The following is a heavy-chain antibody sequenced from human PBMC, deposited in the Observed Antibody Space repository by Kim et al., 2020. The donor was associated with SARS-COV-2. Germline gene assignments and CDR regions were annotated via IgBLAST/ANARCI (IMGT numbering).Heavy chain of an antibody. D-gene: IGHD2-8*02. CDR3: TRDRGTDGSTGPTNDF. Sequence: SVKVSCKASGGTFVTYALNWVRHAPGQGLEWMGRIIPILGTVNYIRKFQGRLTITADKSTGTAYMELTSLRSDDTAIYYCTRDRGTDGSTGPTNDFWGQGTLVTVSS. CDR2: IIPILGTV. CDR1: GGTFVTYA. V-gene: IGHV1-69*04. J-gene: IGHJ4*02.